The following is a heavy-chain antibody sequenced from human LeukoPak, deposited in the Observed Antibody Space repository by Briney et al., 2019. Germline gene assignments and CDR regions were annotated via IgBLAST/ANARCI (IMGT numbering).Heavy chain of an antibody. J-gene: IGHJ4*02. V-gene: IGHV3-7*01. D-gene: IGHD1-26*01. CDR1: GFTFSSYW. CDR2: IKQDGSEK. Sequence: PGGSLRLSCAASGFTFSSYWMSWVRQAPGKRLEWVANIKQDGSEKYYVDSVKGRFTISRDNAKKSLYLQMNSLRAEDTAVYYCARDPPHIVGATVFWDYWGQGTLVTVSS. CDR3: ARDPPHIVGATVFWDY.